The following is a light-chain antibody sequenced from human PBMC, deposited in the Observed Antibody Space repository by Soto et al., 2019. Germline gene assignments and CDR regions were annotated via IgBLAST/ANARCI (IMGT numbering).Light chain of an antibody. J-gene: IGKJ4*01. CDR3: QKCKVAPFT. CDR1: QGISNY. CDR2: VAS. Sequence: DIQMTQSPSTMSASVGDRVTITCRASQGISNYLAWYQQKPGQVPKLLIYVASTLQSGVPSRFSGSGSGTDFTLTISSLQPEDVATYYCQKCKVAPFTFGGGTKVDIK. V-gene: IGKV1-27*01.